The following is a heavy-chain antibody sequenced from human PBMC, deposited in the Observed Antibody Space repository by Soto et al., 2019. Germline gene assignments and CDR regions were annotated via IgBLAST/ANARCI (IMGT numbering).Heavy chain of an antibody. CDR2: ISSSSSYI. V-gene: IGHV3-21*01. Sequence: EVQLVESGGGLVKPGGSLRLSCAASGFTFSSYSMNWVRQAPGKGLEWVSSISSSSSYIYYADSVKGRFTISRDNAKNSLYLQMNSLRAEDTAVYYCARADCSSTSCRLRDAFDIWCQGTMVTVSS. D-gene: IGHD2-2*01. CDR1: GFTFSSYS. CDR3: ARADCSSTSCRLRDAFDI. J-gene: IGHJ3*02.